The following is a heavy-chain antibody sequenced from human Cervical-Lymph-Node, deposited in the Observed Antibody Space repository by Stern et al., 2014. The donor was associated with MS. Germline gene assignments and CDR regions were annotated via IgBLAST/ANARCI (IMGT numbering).Heavy chain of an antibody. J-gene: IGHJ6*02. CDR3: ARDVGMDV. CDR1: GGSVSNSY. Sequence: QLQLQESGPGLVKPSETLSVTCTVSGGSVSNSYWSWIRQPPGKGLEWIGNIYHSGGANSNPSLKSRVTMSVDTSKNQFSLRLSSVTAADTAVYYCARDVGMDVWGQGTTVTVSS. V-gene: IGHV4-59*02. CDR2: IYHSGGA.